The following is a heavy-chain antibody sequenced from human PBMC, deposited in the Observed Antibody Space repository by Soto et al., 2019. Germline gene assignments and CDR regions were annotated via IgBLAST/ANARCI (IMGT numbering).Heavy chain of an antibody. Sequence: ASVKVSCKASGYTFTSYDINWVRQATGQGLEWMGWMNPNSGNTGYAQKFQGRVTMTRNTSISTAYMELSSLRSEDTAVYYCARYDYIWGSYRYTGGYFDYWGQGTLVTVSS. J-gene: IGHJ4*02. CDR1: GYTFTSYD. V-gene: IGHV1-8*01. D-gene: IGHD3-16*02. CDR2: MNPNSGNT. CDR3: ARYDYIWGSYRYTGGYFDY.